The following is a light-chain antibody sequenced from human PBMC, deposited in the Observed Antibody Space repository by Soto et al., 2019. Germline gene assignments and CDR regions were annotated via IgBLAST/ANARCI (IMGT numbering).Light chain of an antibody. J-gene: IGKJ4*01. V-gene: IGKV1-12*01. Sequence: DIQMTQSPSSVSASVGDRVTITCRASQGISSLLAWYQQKPGKAPNLLIHTASSLQSGVTSSFSGSGSATDFTLTISSLQPEDFATYYCQQANSFPLTFGGGTKVEIK. CDR1: QGISSL. CDR2: TAS. CDR3: QQANSFPLT.